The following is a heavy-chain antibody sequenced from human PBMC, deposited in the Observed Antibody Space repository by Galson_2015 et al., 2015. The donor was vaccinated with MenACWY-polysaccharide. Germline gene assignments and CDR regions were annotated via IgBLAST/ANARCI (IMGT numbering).Heavy chain of an antibody. V-gene: IGHV3-23*01. D-gene: IGHD4/OR15-4a*01. Sequence: SLRLSCAASGFTFRNFAMSWVRQAPGKGLEWVSGISGRGDNADYVDSVKGRFTISRDNSMNTLYLQMNSLRVEDTAFYYCAKDEIRLTNGWIDPWSEGTLVTYSS. CDR2: ISGRGDNA. CDR1: GFTFRNFA. CDR3: AKDEIRLTNGWIDP. J-gene: IGHJ5*02.